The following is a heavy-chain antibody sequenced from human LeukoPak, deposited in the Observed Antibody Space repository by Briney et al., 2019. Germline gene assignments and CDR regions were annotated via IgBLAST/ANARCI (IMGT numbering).Heavy chain of an antibody. D-gene: IGHD2-2*02. CDR2: ISGSGGST. V-gene: IGHV3-23*01. Sequence: GGSLRLSCAASGFTFSSYAMSWVRQAPGKGLEWVSAISGSGGSTYYADSVKGRFTISRDNSKNTLYLQMNSLRAEDTAVYYCANGASRNQLLYWALYYMDVWGKGTTVTVSS. CDR3: ANGASRNQLLYWALYYMDV. J-gene: IGHJ6*03. CDR1: GFTFSSYA.